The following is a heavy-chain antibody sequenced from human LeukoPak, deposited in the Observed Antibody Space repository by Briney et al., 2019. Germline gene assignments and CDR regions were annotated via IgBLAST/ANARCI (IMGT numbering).Heavy chain of an antibody. CDR3: ARDQSGEWELVSGWWFDP. Sequence: GGSLRLSCAASGFTFSNYGMHWVRQTPGKGLEWVAFTFYDGSKKYYADSVKGRFTISRDNSKNTLYLQMNSLRAEDTAVYYCARDQSGEWELVSGWWFDPWGQGTLVTVSS. CDR1: GFTFSNYG. D-gene: IGHD1-26*01. V-gene: IGHV3-30*02. J-gene: IGHJ5*02. CDR2: TFYDGSKK.